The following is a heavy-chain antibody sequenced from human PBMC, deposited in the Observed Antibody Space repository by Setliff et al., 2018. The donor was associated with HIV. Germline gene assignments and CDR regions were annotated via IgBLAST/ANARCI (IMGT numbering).Heavy chain of an antibody. D-gene: IGHD3-10*01. CDR1: GGSISSYY. CDR2: IYDSGRP. CDR3: ARGDGSGSKGYYYYGMDV. Sequence: PSETLSLTCTVSGGSISSYYWTWIRQPLGKGLEWIGSIYDSGRPNYNPSLKSRVIISADTSKNQFSLKLSSVTAADTAVYYRARGDGSGSKGYYYYGMDVWGQGTTVTVSS. V-gene: IGHV4-59*01. J-gene: IGHJ6*02.